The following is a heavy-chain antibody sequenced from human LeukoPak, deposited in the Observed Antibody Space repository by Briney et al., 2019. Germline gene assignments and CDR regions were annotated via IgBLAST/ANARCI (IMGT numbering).Heavy chain of an antibody. Sequence: SETVSLTCTVSGGSISSGSYYWSWIRQPAGKGLEWIGRIYTSGSTNYNPSLKSRVTISVDTSKNQFSLKLSSVTAADTAVYYCARDQRRKWFGEQGRYYYYYMDVWGKGTTVTISS. CDR3: ARDQRRKWFGEQGRYYYYYMDV. J-gene: IGHJ6*03. V-gene: IGHV4-61*02. CDR2: IYTSGST. CDR1: GGSISSGSYY. D-gene: IGHD3-10*01.